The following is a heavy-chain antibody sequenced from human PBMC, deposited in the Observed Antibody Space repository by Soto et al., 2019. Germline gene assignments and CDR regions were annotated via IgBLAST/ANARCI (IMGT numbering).Heavy chain of an antibody. CDR2: ISGSGGST. CDR1: GFTLSSYG. Sequence: GGSLRLSWAASGFTLSSYGMSWVRQAPGKGLEWVSAISGSGGSTYYADSVKGRFTISRDNSKNTLYLQMNSLRAEDTAVYYCAKGAYYHGSGSYFPFDYWGQGTLVTVSS. V-gene: IGHV3-23*01. D-gene: IGHD3-10*01. CDR3: AKGAYYHGSGSYFPFDY. J-gene: IGHJ4*02.